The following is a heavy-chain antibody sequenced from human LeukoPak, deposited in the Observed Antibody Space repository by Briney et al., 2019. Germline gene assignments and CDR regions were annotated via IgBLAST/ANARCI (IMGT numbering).Heavy chain of an antibody. J-gene: IGHJ4*02. Sequence: GGSLRLSCAASEFAFSVYEMYWVRQAPGKGLEWVSYISSSGGTRYYADSVRGRFTISRDNSKNTLYLQMNSLRAEDTAVYYCAKAGSGSYYGMESHFDYWGQGTLVTVSS. CDR1: EFAFSVYE. D-gene: IGHD1-26*01. V-gene: IGHV3-48*03. CDR3: AKAGSGSYYGMESHFDY. CDR2: ISSSGGTR.